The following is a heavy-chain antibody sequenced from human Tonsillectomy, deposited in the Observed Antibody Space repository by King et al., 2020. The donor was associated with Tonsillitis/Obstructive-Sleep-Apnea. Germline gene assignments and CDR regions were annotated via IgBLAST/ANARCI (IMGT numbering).Heavy chain of an antibody. D-gene: IGHD4-17*01. CDR2: IYWDDDK. J-gene: IGHJ4*02. CDR1: GFSLSTSGVG. CDR3: AHRTVTRSLDY. V-gene: IGHV2-5*02. Sequence: TLKESGPTLVKPTQTLTLTCTFSGFSLSTSGVGVGWIRQPPGKALEWLALIYWDDDKRYSPSRNSRLTTTKDTSTNQVVLTMTNMDPVDTATYYCAHRTVTRSLDYWGQGTLVTVSS.